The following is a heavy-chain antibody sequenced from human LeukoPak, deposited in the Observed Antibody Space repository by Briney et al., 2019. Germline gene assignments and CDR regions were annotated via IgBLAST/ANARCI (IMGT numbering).Heavy chain of an antibody. Sequence: GGSLRLSCAASGFTFSSYAMCWVRQAPGKGLEWVSAISGSGGSTYYADSVKGRFTISRDNSKNTLYLQMNSLRAEDTAVYYCAKGGGYCSGGSCGPWGQGTLVTVSS. CDR1: GFTFSSYA. CDR3: AKGGGYCSGGSCGP. CDR2: ISGSGGST. V-gene: IGHV3-23*01. J-gene: IGHJ5*02. D-gene: IGHD2-15*01.